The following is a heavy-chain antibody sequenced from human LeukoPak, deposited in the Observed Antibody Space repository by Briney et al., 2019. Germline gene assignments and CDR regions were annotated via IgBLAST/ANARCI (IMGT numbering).Heavy chain of an antibody. V-gene: IGHV4-38-2*02. Sequence: SETLSLTCTVSGYSISCGYYWGWIRQPPGKGLEWIGSIYHSGSTYYNPSLKSRVTISVDTSKNQFSLKLSSVTAADTAVYYCARGEVYDFWSGYLSFDYWGQGTLVTVSS. CDR3: ARGEVYDFWSGYLSFDY. CDR2: IYHSGST. J-gene: IGHJ4*02. CDR1: GYSISCGYY. D-gene: IGHD3-3*01.